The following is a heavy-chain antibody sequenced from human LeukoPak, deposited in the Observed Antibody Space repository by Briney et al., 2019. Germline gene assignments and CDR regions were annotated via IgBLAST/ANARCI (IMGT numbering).Heavy chain of an antibody. V-gene: IGHV3-33*01. Sequence: GGSLRLSCAASGFTFSSYVMHWVRQAPGTGLEWVAVLWYDGSNKYYADSVKGRFTIPRDNSKNTLYLQMHSLRAEDTAVYYCAREDCSGGSCYEAPFDYWGQGTLVTVSS. CDR2: LWYDGSNK. D-gene: IGHD2-15*01. CDR3: AREDCSGGSCYEAPFDY. CDR1: GFTFSSYV. J-gene: IGHJ4*02.